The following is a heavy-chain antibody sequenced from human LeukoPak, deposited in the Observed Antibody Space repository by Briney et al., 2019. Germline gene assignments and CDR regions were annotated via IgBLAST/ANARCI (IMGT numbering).Heavy chain of an antibody. Sequence: SETLSLTCAVYGESFSGYYWSWIRHPPGKGLEWIGEINHSGSTNYNPSLKSRVTISVDQSKNQFSLKLSSVTAADTAVYDCASFGSGSSTTMNLNWFDPWRQGTLVTVSS. V-gene: IGHV4-34*01. D-gene: IGHD3-10*01. CDR3: ASFGSGSSTTMNLNWFDP. CDR2: INHSGST. J-gene: IGHJ5*02. CDR1: GESFSGYY.